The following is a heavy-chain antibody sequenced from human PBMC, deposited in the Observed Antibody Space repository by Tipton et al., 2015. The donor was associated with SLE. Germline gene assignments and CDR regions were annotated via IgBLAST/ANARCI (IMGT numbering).Heavy chain of an antibody. J-gene: IGHJ4*02. CDR1: GGPFSGYY. Sequence: TLSLTCAVYGGPFSGYYWSWIRQPPGKGLEWIGEINHSGSTNYNPSLKSRVTISVDTSKNQFSLKLSSVTAADTAVYYCARGPDRAAFDWGQGTLVTVSS. CDR3: ARGPDRAAFD. D-gene: IGHD6-13*01. CDR2: INHSGST. V-gene: IGHV4-34*01.